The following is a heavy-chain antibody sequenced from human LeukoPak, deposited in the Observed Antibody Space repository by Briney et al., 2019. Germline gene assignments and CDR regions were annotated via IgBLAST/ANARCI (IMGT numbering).Heavy chain of an antibody. Sequence: TSETLSLTCTVSGGSISSSSYHWGWIRQPPGKGLEWIGSIYYSGSIYYNPSLKSRVTISVDTSKNQFSLKLSSVTAADTAVYYCAGGYCSSTSCYWIEYYFDYWGQGTLVTVSS. V-gene: IGHV4-39*01. J-gene: IGHJ4*02. CDR2: IYYSGSI. CDR3: AGGYCSSTSCYWIEYYFDY. CDR1: GGSISSSSYH. D-gene: IGHD2-2*01.